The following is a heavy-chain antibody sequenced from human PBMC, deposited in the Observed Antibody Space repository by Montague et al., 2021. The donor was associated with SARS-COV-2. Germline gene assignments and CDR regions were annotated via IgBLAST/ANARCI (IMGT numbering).Heavy chain of an antibody. CDR1: GGSISRSY. J-gene: IGHJ4*02. Sequence: SETLSLTCTVSGGSISRSYWSWIRQPPGKGLEWIGDIKQSGGTNYNPSLKSRVTISVDTSKNQFSLKVTSVTAADTAVYFCARGHLSVSMIVVVFTSASYYFDYWGQGAQVTVSS. CDR3: ARGHLSVSMIVVVFTSASYYFDY. CDR2: IKQSGGT. V-gene: IGHV4-59*12. D-gene: IGHD3-22*01.